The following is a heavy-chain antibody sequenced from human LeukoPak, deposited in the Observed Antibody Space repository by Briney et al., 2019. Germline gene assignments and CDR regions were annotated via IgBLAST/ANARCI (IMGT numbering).Heavy chain of an antibody. CDR3: AREGGSRSDWYFDL. V-gene: IGHV3-9*01. CDR1: GFTFDDYA. Sequence: GRSLRLSCAASGFTFDDYAMHWVRQAPGKGLEWVSGISWNSGSIGYADSVKGRFTTSRDNAKNSLYLQMNSLRAEDTAVYYCAREGGSRSDWYFDLWGRGTLVTVSS. D-gene: IGHD2-15*01. J-gene: IGHJ2*01. CDR2: ISWNSGSI.